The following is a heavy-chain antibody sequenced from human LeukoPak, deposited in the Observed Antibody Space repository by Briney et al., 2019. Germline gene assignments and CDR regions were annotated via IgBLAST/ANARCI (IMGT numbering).Heavy chain of an antibody. CDR1: GGSISSGDYY. J-gene: IGHJ4*02. V-gene: IGHV4-61*02. Sequence: PSQTLSLTCTVSGGSISSGDYYWSWIRQPAGKGLEWIGRIYTSGSTNYNPSLKSRVTMSVDTSKNQFSLKLSSVTAADTAVYYCARAATTGFSGFDYWGQGTLVTVSS. CDR2: IYTSGST. D-gene: IGHD4-17*01. CDR3: ARAATTGFSGFDY.